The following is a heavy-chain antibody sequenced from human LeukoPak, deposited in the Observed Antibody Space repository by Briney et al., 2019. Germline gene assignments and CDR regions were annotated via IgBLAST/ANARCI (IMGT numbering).Heavy chain of an antibody. CDR1: GGTFSGYY. J-gene: IGHJ4*02. CDR3: AKDRFTMVRGVYYFDY. CDR2: ISGSGGST. Sequence: ETLSLTCAVYGGTFSGYYWSWIRQPPGKGLEWVSAISGSGGSTYYADSVKGRFTISRDNSKNTLYLQMNSLRAEDTAVYYCAKDRFTMVRGVYYFDYWGQGTLVTVSS. D-gene: IGHD3-10*01. V-gene: IGHV3-23*01.